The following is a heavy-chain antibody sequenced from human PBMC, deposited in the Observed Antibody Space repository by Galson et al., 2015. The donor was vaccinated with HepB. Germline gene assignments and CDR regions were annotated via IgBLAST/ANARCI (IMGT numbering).Heavy chain of an antibody. V-gene: IGHV4-39*01. D-gene: IGHD6-13*01. CDR2: IYYSGST. Sequence: SETLSLTCTVSGGSISSSSYYWGWIRQPPGKGLEWIGSIYYSGSTYYNPSLKSRVTISVDTSKNQFSLKLSSVTAADTAVHYCARAHSPPIAAAGYWYFDLWGRGTLVTVSS. CDR3: ARAHSPPIAAAGYWYFDL. CDR1: GGSISSSSYY. J-gene: IGHJ2*01.